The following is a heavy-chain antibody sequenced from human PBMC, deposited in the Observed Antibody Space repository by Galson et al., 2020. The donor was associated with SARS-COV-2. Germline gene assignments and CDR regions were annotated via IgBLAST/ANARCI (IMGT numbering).Heavy chain of an antibody. CDR3: ARDVGLSLYSSGWYYYYYYMDV. CDR2: IKQDGSEK. CDR1: GFTFSSYW. Sequence: GESLKISCAASGFTFSSYWMSWVRQAPGKGLEWVANIKQDGSEKYYVDSVKGRFTISRDNAKNSLYLQMNSPRAEDTAMYYCARDVGLSLYSSGWYYYYYYMDVWGKGTTVTVSS. D-gene: IGHD6-19*01. J-gene: IGHJ6*03. V-gene: IGHV3-7*03.